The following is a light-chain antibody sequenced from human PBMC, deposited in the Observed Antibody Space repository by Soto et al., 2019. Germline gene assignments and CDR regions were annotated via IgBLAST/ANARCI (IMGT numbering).Light chain of an antibody. CDR2: AAS. V-gene: IGKV1-17*01. CDR3: LQHKTYPWT. Sequence: DIQMTQSPSSLSASVGDRVTITCRASQVIGNDLGWFQQKPGQAPKRLIYAASFLQSGVPSRFRGSGSGTEFTLTISSLQPDDFATYYCLQHKTYPWTFGQGTKVEIK. J-gene: IGKJ1*01. CDR1: QVIGND.